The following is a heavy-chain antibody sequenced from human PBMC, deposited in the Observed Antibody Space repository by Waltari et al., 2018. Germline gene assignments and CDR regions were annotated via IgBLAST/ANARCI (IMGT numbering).Heavy chain of an antibody. CDR3: ARGSYLYYFDY. J-gene: IGHJ4*02. Sequence: EVQLVESGGGLVQPGGSLRLSCAASGFTFSSYWMSWVRQAPGEGLEWVANIKQDGSEKYYVDSGKSRFTISRDNAKNSLYLQMNSLRAEDTAVYYCARGSYLYYFDYWGQGTLVTVSS. CDR2: IKQDGSEK. CDR1: GFTFSSYW. V-gene: IGHV3-7*01. D-gene: IGHD3-10*01.